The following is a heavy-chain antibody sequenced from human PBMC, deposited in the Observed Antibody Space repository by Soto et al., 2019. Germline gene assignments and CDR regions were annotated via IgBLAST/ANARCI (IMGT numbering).Heavy chain of an antibody. Sequence: QVQLQESGPGLVKPSETLSLTCTVSGGSISSYYWSWIRQPPGKGLGWMGFIYYSGSTNYNPTLKSRVTISVDTSKNQFSLKLSSVTAADTAVYYCARGVVARENWFDPWGQGTLVTVSS. D-gene: IGHD2-21*01. V-gene: IGHV4-59*01. CDR3: ARGVVARENWFDP. CDR1: GGSISSYY. CDR2: IYYSGST. J-gene: IGHJ5*02.